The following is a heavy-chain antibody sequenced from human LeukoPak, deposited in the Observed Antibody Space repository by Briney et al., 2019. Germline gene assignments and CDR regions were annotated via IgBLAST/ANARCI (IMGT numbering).Heavy chain of an antibody. CDR2: IYYSGST. V-gene: IGHV4-31*03. D-gene: IGHD2-21*02. Sequence: PSETLSLTCTVFGGSISSGGYYWSWIRQHPGKGLEWIGYIYYSGSTYYNPSLKSRVTISVDTSKNQFSLKLSSVTAADTAVYYCATGNLGDCGRDAFDIWGQGTMVTVSS. CDR3: ATGNLGDCGRDAFDI. CDR1: GGSISSGGYY. J-gene: IGHJ3*02.